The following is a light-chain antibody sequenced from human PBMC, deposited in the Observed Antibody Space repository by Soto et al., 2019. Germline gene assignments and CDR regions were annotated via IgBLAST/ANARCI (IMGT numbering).Light chain of an antibody. CDR2: DVT. Sequence: QSALAPPRSVSGSPGQSVAISCTGTSSDVGGYNYVSWYQQHPGKAPKLIIYDVTKRPSGVPDRFSGSSSGNTASLTISGLQAEDEADYVGCSYAGSYSAVFGYGPKATV. CDR3: CSYAGSYSAV. V-gene: IGLV2-11*01. CDR1: SSDVGGYNY. J-gene: IGLJ1*01.